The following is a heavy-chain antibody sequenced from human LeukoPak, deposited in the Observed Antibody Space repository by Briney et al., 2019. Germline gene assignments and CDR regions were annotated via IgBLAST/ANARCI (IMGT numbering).Heavy chain of an antibody. V-gene: IGHV4-30-2*01. Sequence: PSETLSLTCTVSGGSISSGGYYWSWIRQPPGKGLEWIGYIYHSGSTYYNPSLKSRVTISVDRSKNQFSLKLSSVTAADTAVYYCARGTVLLMRGVISWFDPWGQGTPVTASS. CDR2: IYHSGST. J-gene: IGHJ5*02. CDR1: GGSISSGGYY. CDR3: ARGTVLLMRGVISWFDP. D-gene: IGHD3-10*01.